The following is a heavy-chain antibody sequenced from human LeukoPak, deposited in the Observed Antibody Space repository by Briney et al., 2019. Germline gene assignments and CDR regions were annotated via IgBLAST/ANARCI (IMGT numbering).Heavy chain of an antibody. Sequence: SETLSLTCTVSGGSISSYYWSWIRQPPGKGLEWIGHIYYSGSTNYNPSLKSRVTISVDTSKNQFSLKLSSVTAADTAVYYCARRANNRYHHYYMDVWGKGTTVTVSS. CDR1: GGSISSYY. J-gene: IGHJ6*03. V-gene: IGHV4-59*08. D-gene: IGHD1-14*01. CDR2: IYYSGST. CDR3: ARRANNRYHHYYMDV.